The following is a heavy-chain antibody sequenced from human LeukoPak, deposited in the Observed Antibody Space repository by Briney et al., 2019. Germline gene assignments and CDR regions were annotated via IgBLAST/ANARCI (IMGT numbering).Heavy chain of an antibody. J-gene: IGHJ4*02. D-gene: IGHD2-2*03. CDR1: GGSISSYY. CDR3: AKYGYCGSASCYFDS. V-gene: IGHV4-59*01. Sequence: SETLSLTCTVSGGSISSYYWSWIRQPPGKGLEWLGYIYYIGSTNYNPSLKSRVTISADTSNNQFSLKLSSVTAADTAVYYCAKYGYCGSASCYFDSWGQGTLVTVSS. CDR2: IYYIGST.